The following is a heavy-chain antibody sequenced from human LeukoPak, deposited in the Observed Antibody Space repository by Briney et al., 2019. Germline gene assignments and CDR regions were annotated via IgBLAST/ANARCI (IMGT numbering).Heavy chain of an antibody. J-gene: IGHJ4*02. D-gene: IGHD3-22*01. V-gene: IGHV4-4*07. Sequence: SETLSLTCTVSGGSISSYYWSWIRQPAGKGLEWIGRIYTSGSTNYNPSLKSRVTMSVDTSRNQFSLKLSSVTAADTAVYSWARVGSSGQFDYWGQGTLVTVSS. CDR1: GGSISSYY. CDR2: IYTSGST. CDR3: ARVGSSGQFDY.